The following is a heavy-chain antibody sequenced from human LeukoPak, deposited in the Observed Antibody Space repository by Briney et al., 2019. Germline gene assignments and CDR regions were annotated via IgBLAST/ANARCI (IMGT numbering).Heavy chain of an antibody. CDR1: SASISSGSYF. D-gene: IGHD3-22*01. J-gene: IGHJ5*02. CDR2: ISDTGST. CDR3: ARAESDGSGYYSPPNWFDP. V-gene: IGHV4-39*07. Sequence: SETLSLTCAVSSASISSGSYFWGWIRQPPGKGLDWIGSISDTGSTYYNPSLQGRVTISVDTSKNQFSLSLNSVTAADTAIYYCARAESDGSGYYSPPNWFDPWGQGTLVTVSS.